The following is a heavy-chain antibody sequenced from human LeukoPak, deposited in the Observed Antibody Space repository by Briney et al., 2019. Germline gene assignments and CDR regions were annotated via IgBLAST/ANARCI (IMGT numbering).Heavy chain of an antibody. J-gene: IGHJ4*02. V-gene: IGHV3-21*01. D-gene: IGHD4-11*01. CDR2: ISSSSYI. CDR3: ATLTVTSGDLDY. Sequence: GGSLRLSCAASGFTFSSYSMNWVRQAPGKGLEWVSSISSSSYIYYADSVKGRFTISRDNAKNSLYLQMNSLRAEDTAMYYCATLTVTSGDLDYWGQGTLVTVSS. CDR1: GFTFSSYS.